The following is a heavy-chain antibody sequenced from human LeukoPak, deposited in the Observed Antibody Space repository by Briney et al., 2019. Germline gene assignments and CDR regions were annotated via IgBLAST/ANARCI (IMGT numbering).Heavy chain of an antibody. CDR1: GFTFNSYW. CDR2: INQGGSEK. J-gene: IGHJ4*02. Sequence: PGGSLRLSCAASGFTFNSYWISWVRQAPGKGLEWLANINQGGSEKYYVDSVKGRFTISRDNAKNSLYLQMNSLRAEDTAVYYCTTFYTRLTDYWGQGTLVTVSS. CDR3: TTFYTRLTDY. V-gene: IGHV3-7*05. D-gene: IGHD2/OR15-2a*01.